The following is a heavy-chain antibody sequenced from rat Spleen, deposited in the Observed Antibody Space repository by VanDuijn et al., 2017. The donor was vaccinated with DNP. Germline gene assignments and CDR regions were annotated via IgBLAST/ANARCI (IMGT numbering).Heavy chain of an antibody. J-gene: IGHJ1*01. CDR3: ARARQQSPSWYFDF. CDR2: ISYSGIT. V-gene: IGHV3-1*01. CDR1: FYSITSSNK. Sequence: EVQLQESGPGLVKPSQSLSLTCSVTFYSITSSNKWNWIRKFPGNEMEWMAYISYSGITGYNPSLKSRISITRDTSKNQFFLQLNSVTTEDTATYYCARARQQSPSWYFDFWGPGTMVTVSS. D-gene: IGHD1-1*01.